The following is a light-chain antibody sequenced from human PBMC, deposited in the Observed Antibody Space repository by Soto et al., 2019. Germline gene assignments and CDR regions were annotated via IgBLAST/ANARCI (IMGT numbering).Light chain of an antibody. J-gene: IGKJ5*01. V-gene: IGKV3-15*01. CDR2: DVS. CDR3: QQYSDWPIT. Sequence: ETVLTQSPGTLSLNPGQRATLSCRASQSVNTNLAWYQQKPGQAPRLLIYDVSTRATGIPGRFSGSGSETDFTLTISSLQSDDFAVYHCQQYSDWPITFGQGTRLEIK. CDR1: QSVNTN.